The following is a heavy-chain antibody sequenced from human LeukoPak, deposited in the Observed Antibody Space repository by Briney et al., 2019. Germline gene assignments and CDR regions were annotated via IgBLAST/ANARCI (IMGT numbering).Heavy chain of an antibody. J-gene: IGHJ5*02. CDR2: MNPNSGNT. Sequence: ASVKVSCKASGYTFTSYDINWVRQATGQGLEWMGWMNPNSGNTGYAQKFQGRVTMTRNNSISTAYMELSSLRSEDTAVYYCARGQDSSSWYRWFDPWGQGTLVTVSS. CDR3: ARGQDSSSWYRWFDP. V-gene: IGHV1-8*01. CDR1: GYTFTSYD. D-gene: IGHD6-13*01.